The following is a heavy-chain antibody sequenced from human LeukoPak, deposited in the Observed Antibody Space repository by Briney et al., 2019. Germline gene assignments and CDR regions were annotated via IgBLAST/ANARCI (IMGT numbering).Heavy chain of an antibody. J-gene: IGHJ2*01. CDR3: ARGKGYCTGDSCYGSYWYFDL. D-gene: IGHD2-15*01. V-gene: IGHV4-59*01. CDR1: GGSISSYY. CDR2: ISYSGGT. Sequence: PSETLSLTCTVSGGSISSYYWSWIRQPPGKGLEWIGYISYSGGTNYNPSLKSRVTMSVDTSKNQFSLKLTSVTAADTAFYYCARGKGYCTGDSCYGSYWYFDLWGRGTLVTVSS.